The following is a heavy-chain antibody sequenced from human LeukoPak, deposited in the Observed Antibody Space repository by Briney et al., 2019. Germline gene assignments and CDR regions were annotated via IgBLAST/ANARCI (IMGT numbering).Heavy chain of an antibody. CDR1: GYSFTSYW. Sequence: GESLKISCKGSGYSFTSYWIGWVRQMPGKGLEWVGIIYPGDSDTRSSPSFQGQVTISADKSISTAYLQWSSLKASDTAMYYCARHRPNDSGYDRVYYYGMDVWGQGTTVTVSS. J-gene: IGHJ6*02. D-gene: IGHD5-12*01. CDR2: IYPGDSDT. CDR3: ARHRPNDSGYDRVYYYGMDV. V-gene: IGHV5-51*01.